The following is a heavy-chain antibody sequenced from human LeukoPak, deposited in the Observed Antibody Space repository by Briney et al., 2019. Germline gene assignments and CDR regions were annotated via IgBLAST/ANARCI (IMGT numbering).Heavy chain of an antibody. CDR1: GDSISSGSYY. Sequence: SETLSLTCSVPGDSISSGSYYWGWIRQPPGKGLEYIGSAYLDGSTWYNPSLKSRVTISINTSQRQFSLKVTSVTATDTAVYYCARQVGSRGWMDYWGQGTLVAVSS. CDR3: ARQVGSRGWMDY. CDR2: AYLDGST. D-gene: IGHD1-26*01. V-gene: IGHV4-39*01. J-gene: IGHJ4*02.